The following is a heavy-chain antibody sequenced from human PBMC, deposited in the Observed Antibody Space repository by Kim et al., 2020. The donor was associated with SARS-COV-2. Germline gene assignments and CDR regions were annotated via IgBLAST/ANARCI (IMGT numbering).Heavy chain of an antibody. Sequence: ASVKVSCKVSGYTLIELSMHWVRQAPGKGLEWMGGFDPEDAETIYAQKFQGRVTMTEDTSTDTAYMELSSLRSEDTAVYYCASTMIFGGPNWFDPWGQGTLVTVSS. V-gene: IGHV1-24*01. CDR2: FDPEDAET. J-gene: IGHJ5*02. CDR1: GYTLIELS. D-gene: IGHD3-3*01. CDR3: ASTMIFGGPNWFDP.